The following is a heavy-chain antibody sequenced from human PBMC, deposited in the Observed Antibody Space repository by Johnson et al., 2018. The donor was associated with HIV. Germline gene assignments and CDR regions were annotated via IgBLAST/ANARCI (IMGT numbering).Heavy chain of an antibody. CDR3: ARMYYDFWSGRPNDDAFDI. Sequence: VQLVESGGGLVQPGGSLRLSCAASGFTFDDYGMSWVRQAPGKGLEWVSYISSSGSTIYYADSVKGRFTISRDNAKNSLYLQMNSLRAEDTAVYYCARMYYDFWSGRPNDDAFDIWGQGTMVTVSS. D-gene: IGHD3-3*01. CDR2: ISSSGSTI. CDR1: GFTFDDYG. J-gene: IGHJ3*02. V-gene: IGHV3-48*04.